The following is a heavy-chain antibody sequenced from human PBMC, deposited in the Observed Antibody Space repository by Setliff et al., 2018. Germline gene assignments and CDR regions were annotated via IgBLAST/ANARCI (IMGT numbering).Heavy chain of an antibody. Sequence: SETLSLTCTVSGGSISDYYWSWIRQAPGKGLEWIGYIYYSGSTNYNPSLKSRVTISVDTSKNQFSLKLSSVTAADTAVYYCAREGEAGNFDYWGQGTLVTVSS. D-gene: IGHD6-19*01. J-gene: IGHJ4*02. CDR1: GGSISDYY. CDR3: AREGEAGNFDY. CDR2: IYYSGST. V-gene: IGHV4-59*01.